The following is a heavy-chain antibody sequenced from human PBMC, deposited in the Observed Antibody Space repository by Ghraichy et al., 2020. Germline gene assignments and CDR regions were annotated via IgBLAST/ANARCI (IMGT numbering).Heavy chain of an antibody. CDR1: GYTFTGYY. D-gene: IGHD6-6*01. CDR2: INPNSGGT. V-gene: IGHV1-2*02. Sequence: ASVKVSCKASGYTFTGYYMHWVRQAPGQGLEWMGSINPNSGGTNYAQKFQGRVTMTRDTSISTAYMELSRLRSDDTAVYYCARGSIAARHYYYYMDVWGKGTTVTVSS. CDR3: ARGSIAARHYYYYMDV. J-gene: IGHJ6*03.